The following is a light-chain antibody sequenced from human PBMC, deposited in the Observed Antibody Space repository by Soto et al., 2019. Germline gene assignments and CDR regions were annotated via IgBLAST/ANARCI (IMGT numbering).Light chain of an antibody. CDR2: EVS. Sequence: QSALTQPASVSGSPGQSITISCTGTSSDIGGYNYVSWYQQYPGKAPKLMIYEVSSRPSGISNRFSASKSGNTASLTISGLQAEDEADYYCSSYTSISTYVFGTGTKVTVL. CDR1: SSDIGGYNY. CDR3: SSYTSISTYV. J-gene: IGLJ1*01. V-gene: IGLV2-14*01.